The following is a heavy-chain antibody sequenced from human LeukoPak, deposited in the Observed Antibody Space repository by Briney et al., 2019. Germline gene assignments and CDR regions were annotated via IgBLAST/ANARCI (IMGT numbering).Heavy chain of an antibody. CDR3: VRLLPLRKDC. V-gene: IGHV4-59*08. J-gene: IGHJ4*02. D-gene: IGHD4/OR15-4a*01. CDR2: IYYSGST. Sequence: SETLSLTCTVSGGSISSYYWSWIRQPPGKGLEWIGYIYYSGSTNYNPSLKSRVTISVDTSKNQFSLKLTSVTAADTALYYCVRLLPLRKDCWGQGTLVTVSS. CDR1: GGSISSYY.